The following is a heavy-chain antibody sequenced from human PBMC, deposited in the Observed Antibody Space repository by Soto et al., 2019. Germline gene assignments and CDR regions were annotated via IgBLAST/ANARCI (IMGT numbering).Heavy chain of an antibody. CDR2: TSYTGNT. CDR1: GGSLISGGHC. Sequence: SETLSLTCSVSGGSLISGGHCWSWVRQNSRKGLEWIGYTSYTGNTYHNPSLKSRVSISEDTSKNQFSLRLSSVTDADTAVYYCTRDLNDGFEVWGQGTMVTVSS. J-gene: IGHJ3*01. CDR3: TRDLNDGFEV. V-gene: IGHV4-31*03.